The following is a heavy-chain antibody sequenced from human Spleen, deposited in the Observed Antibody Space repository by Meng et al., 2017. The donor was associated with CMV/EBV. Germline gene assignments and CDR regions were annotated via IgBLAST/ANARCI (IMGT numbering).Heavy chain of an antibody. CDR3: ARGLVISAASYNWFDS. J-gene: IGHJ5*01. Sequence: GSISGGDYYWSWVRQPPGKGLEWIGYIYYNGNTFYNPSLKSRVNMSIDTSKNQFSLRLSSVTAADTAMYYCARGLVISAASYNWFDSWGRESLVTVSS. D-gene: IGHD2-2*01. V-gene: IGHV4-30-4*08. CDR1: GSISGGDYY. CDR2: IYYNGNT.